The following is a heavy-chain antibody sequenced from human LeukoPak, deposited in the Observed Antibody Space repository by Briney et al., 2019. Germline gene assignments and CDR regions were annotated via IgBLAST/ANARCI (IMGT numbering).Heavy chain of an antibody. CDR3: AKFGGYSGYDEDY. Sequence: PGGSLRLSCAASGFTFDDYAMHWVRQAPGQGLEWGTGISWTSGSIGYADSVTGRFTISRDNAKNSLYLQMNSLRAEDTALYYCAKFGGYSGYDEDYWGQGTLVTVSS. CDR1: GFTFDDYA. CDR2: ISWTSGSI. V-gene: IGHV3-9*01. D-gene: IGHD5-12*01. J-gene: IGHJ4*02.